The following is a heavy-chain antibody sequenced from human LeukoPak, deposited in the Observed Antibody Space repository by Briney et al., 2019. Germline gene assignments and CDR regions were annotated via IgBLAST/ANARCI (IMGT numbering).Heavy chain of an antibody. CDR1: GGSISSSSYY. J-gene: IGHJ6*03. D-gene: IGHD6-6*01. Sequence: KASETLSLTCTVSGGSISSSSYYWGWIRQPPGKGLEWIGSIYYSGSTYYNPSLKSRVTISVDTSKNQFSLKLSSVTAADTAVYYCARDLGSSIYYYYYYMDVWGKGTTVTVSS. CDR2: IYYSGST. CDR3: ARDLGSSIYYYYYYMDV. V-gene: IGHV4-39*07.